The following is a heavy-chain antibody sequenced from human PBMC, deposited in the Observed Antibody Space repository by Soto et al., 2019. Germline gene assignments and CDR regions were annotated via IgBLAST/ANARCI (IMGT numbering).Heavy chain of an antibody. D-gene: IGHD1-26*01. CDR2: INPSGGST. J-gene: IGHJ5*02. V-gene: IGHV1-46*03. Sequence: QVQLVQSGAEVKKPGASVKVSCKASGYTFTSYYMHWVRQAPGQGLEWMGIINPSGGSTSYAQKFQGRVTMTRDTSTSTVYMELSSLRSEDTAVYYCARAGRESYYGDWFDPWGQGTLVTVSS. CDR1: GYTFTSYY. CDR3: ARAGRESYYGDWFDP.